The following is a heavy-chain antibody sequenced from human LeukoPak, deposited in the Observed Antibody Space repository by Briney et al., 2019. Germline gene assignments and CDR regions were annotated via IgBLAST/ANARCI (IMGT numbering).Heavy chain of an antibody. Sequence: SETLSLTCTVSGGSISSYYWSWIRQPPGKGLEWIGYIYYSGSTNYNPSLKSRVTIPVDTSKNQFSLKLSSVTAADTAVYYCARDGDTNNWFDPWGQGTLDTVSS. CDR1: GGSISSYY. D-gene: IGHD5-18*01. J-gene: IGHJ5*02. V-gene: IGHV4-59*01. CDR2: IYYSGST. CDR3: ARDGDTNNWFDP.